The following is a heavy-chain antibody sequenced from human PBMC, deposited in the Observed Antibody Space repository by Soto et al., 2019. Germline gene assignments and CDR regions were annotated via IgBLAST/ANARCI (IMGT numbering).Heavy chain of an antibody. V-gene: IGHV1-2*02. CDR3: ARQAITATSARYYHYGMDV. CDR1: GCTFSCYY. D-gene: IGHD1-20*01. CDR2: INPNSGDT. J-gene: IGHJ6*02. Sequence: VSCKASGCTFSCYYIHWVRQSPGQGLEWMGWINPNSGDTKYSQKFQGRVTLTRDTSISTAYMELNRLTSDDTAVFYCARQAITATSARYYHYGMDVCGQRTTVTVSS.